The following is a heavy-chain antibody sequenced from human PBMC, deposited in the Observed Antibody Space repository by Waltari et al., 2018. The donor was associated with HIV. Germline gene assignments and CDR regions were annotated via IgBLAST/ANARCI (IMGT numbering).Heavy chain of an antibody. D-gene: IGHD6-19*01. CDR2: IIPIFGTA. Sequence: QVQLVPSGAEVKKPGSSVKVSCKASGDTFSSYAIPWVRQAPGKGLEWMGGIIPIFGTANYAQKFQGRVTIIADESTSTAYMELRSLRSEDTAMYYCARIKRLVSSGWTSEFDYWGQGTLVTVSS. CDR1: GDTFSSYA. CDR3: ARIKRLVSSGWTSEFDY. J-gene: IGHJ4*02. V-gene: IGHV1-69*01.